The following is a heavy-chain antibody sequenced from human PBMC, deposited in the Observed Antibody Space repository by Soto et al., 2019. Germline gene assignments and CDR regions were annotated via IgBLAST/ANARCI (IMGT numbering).Heavy chain of an antibody. V-gene: IGHV3-30-3*01. CDR3: ATGSGSGMSTTTDY. D-gene: IGHD6-19*01. J-gene: IGHJ4*02. CDR1: GFTFRSYA. Sequence: XGSLRLSCAASGFTFRSYAMHWVRQAPGKGLEWVALISYHGSSKYYADSVRGRFIVSRDNSKNIVFLQMNSLRAEDTAMYYCATGSGSGMSTTTDYWGQGTLVTVSS. CDR2: ISYHGSSK.